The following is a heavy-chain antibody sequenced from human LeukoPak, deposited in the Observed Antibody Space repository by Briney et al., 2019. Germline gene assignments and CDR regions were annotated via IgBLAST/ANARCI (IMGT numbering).Heavy chain of an antibody. CDR3: ARSARDSEYTNMDY. CDR2: ISGSSSTI. Sequence: GGSLRLSCVASRFIFSMFSMNWVRQAPGKGLEWLSHISGSSSTIHYEDSVKGRFTISRDNAKNSLYLQMNSLRAEDTAVYYCARSARDSEYTNMDYWGQGTLVTVSS. J-gene: IGHJ4*02. V-gene: IGHV3-48*01. D-gene: IGHD5-18*01. CDR1: RFIFSMFS.